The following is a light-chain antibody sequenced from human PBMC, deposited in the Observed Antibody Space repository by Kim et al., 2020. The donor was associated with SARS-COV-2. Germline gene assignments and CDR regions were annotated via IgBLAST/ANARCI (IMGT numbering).Light chain of an antibody. V-gene: IGLV3-9*01. J-gene: IGLJ1*01. CDR1: NIGSKN. CDR2: MDR. Sequence: SYELTQPLSVSVALGQTARITCGGNNIGSKNVHWYQQKPGQAPVLVIYMDRNRPSGIPERFSGSNSGNAATLPISRAQAGDEADYYCQVWDSRTATHVFG. CDR3: QVWDSRTATHV.